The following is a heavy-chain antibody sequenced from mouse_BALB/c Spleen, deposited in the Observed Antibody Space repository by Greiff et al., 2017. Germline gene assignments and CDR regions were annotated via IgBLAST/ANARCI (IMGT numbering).Heavy chain of an antibody. CDR1: GFTFSSFG. CDR2: ISIGSSTI. CDR3: ARAGEAERATFFAY. Sequence: DVKLVESGGGLVQPGGSRKLSCDASGFTFSSFGMHWVRQAPEKGLEWVAYISIGSSTIYYEDTVKGRFTISRDNPKNTLFLQMTSLRSEDTAMYYCARAGEAERATFFAYGGQGTLVTVSA. V-gene: IGHV5-17*02. D-gene: IGHD6-1*01. J-gene: IGHJ3*01.